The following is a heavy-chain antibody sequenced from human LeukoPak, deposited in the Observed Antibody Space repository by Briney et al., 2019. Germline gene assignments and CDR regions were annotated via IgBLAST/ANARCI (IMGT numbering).Heavy chain of an antibody. J-gene: IGHJ4*02. V-gene: IGHV3-53*04. CDR2: IYSGGST. Sequence: GGSLRLSRAASGFTVSSNYMSWVRQAPGKGLEWVSVIYSGGSTYYADSVKGRFTISRHNSKNTLYLQMNSLRAEDTAVYYCARSRYYGSGSPLGDYWGQGTLVTVSS. CDR1: GFTVSSNY. CDR3: ARSRYYGSGSPLGDY. D-gene: IGHD3-10*01.